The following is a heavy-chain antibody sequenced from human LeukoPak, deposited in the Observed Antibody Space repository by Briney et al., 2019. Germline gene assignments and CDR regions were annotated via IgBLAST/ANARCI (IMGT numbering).Heavy chain of an antibody. CDR1: GFTFSSFE. D-gene: IGHD4-11*01. Sequence: GSLRLSCAASGFTFSSFEMKWVRQPPGKGLEWIGEINHSGSTNYNPSLKSRVTISVDTSKNQFSLKLSSVTAADTAVYYCARARPTTVIENWGQGTLVTVSS. J-gene: IGHJ4*02. CDR3: ARARPTTVIEN. CDR2: INHSGST. V-gene: IGHV4-34*01.